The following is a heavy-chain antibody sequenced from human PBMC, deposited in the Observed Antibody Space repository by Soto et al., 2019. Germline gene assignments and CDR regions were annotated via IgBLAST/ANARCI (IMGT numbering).Heavy chain of an antibody. CDR2: IYWSGDE. CDR1: GFSLTTSGVG. CDR3: ARGVATRPVFAFDV. V-gene: IGHV2-5*01. Sequence: SGPTLVNPTQTLTLTCSFSGFSLTTSGVGVGWIRQPPGKALEWLAHIYWSGDEHYRPSLKSRLSITKDASKNQVVLTMTNMDPVDTATYYCARGVATRPVFAFDVWGQGRMVTVSS. J-gene: IGHJ3*01. D-gene: IGHD6-6*01.